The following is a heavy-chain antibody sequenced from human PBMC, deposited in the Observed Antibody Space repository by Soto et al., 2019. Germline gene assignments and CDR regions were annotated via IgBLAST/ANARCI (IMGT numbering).Heavy chain of an antibody. D-gene: IGHD6-13*01. V-gene: IGHV3-23*01. CDR1: GFTFSSYA. Sequence: EVQLLESGGGLVQPGGSLRLSCAASGFTFSSYAMSWVRQAPGKGLEWVSAISGSGGSTYYADSVKGRFTISRDTSKNTLYLQMNSLRAEDTAVYYCAKSLGSSWSYCDYWGQGTLVTVSS. CDR3: AKSLGSSWSYCDY. J-gene: IGHJ4*02. CDR2: ISGSGGST.